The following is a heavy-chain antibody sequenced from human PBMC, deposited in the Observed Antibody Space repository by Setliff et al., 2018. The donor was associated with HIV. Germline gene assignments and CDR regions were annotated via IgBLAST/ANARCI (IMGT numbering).Heavy chain of an antibody. D-gene: IGHD6-25*01. CDR1: RFDFNNYW. Sequence: SGGSLRLSCAASRFDFNNYWMCWVRQAPGKGLEWVANIGQDGSEKNYVDSVKGRFTISRDNFRNTVDLQMNSLRPEDTAVYYCAKDGDYRSGDYDAFDIWGQGTMVTVSS. CDR3: AKDGDYRSGDYDAFDI. V-gene: IGHV3-7*01. J-gene: IGHJ3*02. CDR2: IGQDGSEK.